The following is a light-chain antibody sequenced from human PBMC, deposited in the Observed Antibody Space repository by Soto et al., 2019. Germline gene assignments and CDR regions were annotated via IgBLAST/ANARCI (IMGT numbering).Light chain of an antibody. Sequence: QSALTQARSVSGSPGQSFTISCTGTNSDVGRYNFVSWYQQLPGKAPKLLISAVSQRPSGVPDRFSGSKYGNTASLTISGLQADDEADYFCYSYTASDIWVFGGGTKVTVL. CDR2: AVS. CDR1: NSDVGRYNF. V-gene: IGLV2-11*01. J-gene: IGLJ3*02. CDR3: YSYTASDIWV.